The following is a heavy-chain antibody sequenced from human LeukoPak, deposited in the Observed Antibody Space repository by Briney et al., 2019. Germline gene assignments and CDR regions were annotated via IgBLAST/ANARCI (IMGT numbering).Heavy chain of an antibody. V-gene: IGHV1-18*01. CDR3: ARGRDFWSGYLKPKYYFDY. Sequence: ASVKVSCKASGYTFTSYGISWVRQAPGQGLEWMGWISAYNGNTNYAQKLQGRVTMTTDTSTSTAHMELRSLRSDDTAVYYCARGRDFWSGYLKPKYYFDYWGQGTLVTVSS. CDR1: GYTFTSYG. J-gene: IGHJ4*02. CDR2: ISAYNGNT. D-gene: IGHD3-3*01.